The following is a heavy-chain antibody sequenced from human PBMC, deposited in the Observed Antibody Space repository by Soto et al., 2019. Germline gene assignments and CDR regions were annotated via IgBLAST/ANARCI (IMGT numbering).Heavy chain of an antibody. D-gene: IGHD6-19*01. V-gene: IGHV3-30*18. Sequence: ESGGGVVQPGRSLRLSCAASGFTFSSYGMHWVRQAPGKGLEWVAVISYDGSNKYYADSVKGRFTISRDNSKNTLYLQMNSLRAEDTAVYYCAKDRGEQWLVFDYWGQGTLVTVSS. CDR2: ISYDGSNK. CDR1: GFTFSSYG. J-gene: IGHJ4*02. CDR3: AKDRGEQWLVFDY.